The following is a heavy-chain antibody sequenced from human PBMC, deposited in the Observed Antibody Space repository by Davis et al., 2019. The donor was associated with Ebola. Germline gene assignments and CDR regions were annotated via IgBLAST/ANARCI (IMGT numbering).Heavy chain of an antibody. D-gene: IGHD3-22*01. CDR3: ARGPGGWLSYGMDV. CDR2: INHSGST. Sequence: SETLSLTCAVYGASFSGYYWRCIRQPPRKGLEWIGEINHSGSTTYNPSLKSRVTISVDTSKNQFSLKLNSVTAADTAVYYWARGPGGWLSYGMDVWGQGTTVTVSS. CDR1: GASFSGYY. J-gene: IGHJ6*02. V-gene: IGHV4-34*01.